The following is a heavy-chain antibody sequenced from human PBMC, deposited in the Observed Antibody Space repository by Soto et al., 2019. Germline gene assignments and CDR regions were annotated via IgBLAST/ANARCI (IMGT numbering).Heavy chain of an antibody. J-gene: IGHJ5*02. CDR3: ARIPCGNYYTENFFDP. CDR2: MDWDDNT. D-gene: IGHD3-22*01. V-gene: IGHV2-70*01. Sequence: GSGPTLVNPTQTLTLTCTFAGVSLTTNGMCLSWIRQPPGKAMEWLALMDWDDNTYYSTSLNNRLTLSKDTSKNQVVLLVRHMGPVDTATYYCARIPCGNYYTENFFDPWGQGIPVTVSS. CDR1: GVSLTTNGMC.